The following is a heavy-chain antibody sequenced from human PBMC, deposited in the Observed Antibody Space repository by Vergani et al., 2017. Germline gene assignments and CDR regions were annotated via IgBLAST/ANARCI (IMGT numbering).Heavy chain of an antibody. CDR2: VSGSSATP. J-gene: IGHJ3*01. CDR3: VRDVRVSRT. CDR1: GFSFPGYA. V-gene: IGHV3-23*01. Sequence: EVQLLESGGGLVQPGGSLRLSCEASGFSFPGYAMSWVRQAPGKGLEWVSSVSGSSATPYYADSVKGRFIISRDNAKISLYLDMSSLRAEDTAVYYCVRDVRVSRTWGQGTLVAVSS.